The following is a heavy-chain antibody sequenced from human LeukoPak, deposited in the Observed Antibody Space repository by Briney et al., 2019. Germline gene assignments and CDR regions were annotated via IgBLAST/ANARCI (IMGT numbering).Heavy chain of an antibody. J-gene: IGHJ4*02. CDR2: IYYSGST. CDR1: GGSISTYY. Sequence: SETLSLTCTVSGGSISTYYWSWIRQPPRKGLEWIGHIYYSGSTNYNPSLKSRVTIAVDTSKNHFSLKLSSVTAADTAVYYCTRNYDSSGYTTFGYWGRGTLVTVSS. D-gene: IGHD3-22*01. CDR3: TRNYDSSGYTTFGY. V-gene: IGHV4-59*01.